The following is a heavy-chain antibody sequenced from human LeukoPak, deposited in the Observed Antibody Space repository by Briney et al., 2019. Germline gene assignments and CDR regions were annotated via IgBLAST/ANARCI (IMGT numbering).Heavy chain of an antibody. J-gene: IGHJ4*02. CDR3: AREWGHGGNAVDYFDY. Sequence: PSETLSLTCTVSGGSISSYYWSWIRQPPGKGLEWIGYIYYSGSTNYNPSLKSRVTISVDTSKNQFSLKLTSVTAADTAVYYCAREWGHGGNAVDYFDYWGQGTLVTISS. CDR1: GGSISSYY. V-gene: IGHV4-59*12. D-gene: IGHD4-23*01. CDR2: IYYSGST.